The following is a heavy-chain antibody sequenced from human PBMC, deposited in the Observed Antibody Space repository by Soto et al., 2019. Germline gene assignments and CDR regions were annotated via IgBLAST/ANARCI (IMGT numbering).Heavy chain of an antibody. CDR3: SRSPEVGVRGAY. Sequence: KSGGSLRLSCTGSGFPFSAYNINWVRQAPGKGLEWVSSITVGSSHIYQPNSMKGRFTISRDDAKNSVYLQIDSLRDEDTALYYCSRSPEVGVRGAYWGQGTRVTVS. D-gene: IGHD3-16*01. CDR1: GFPFSAYN. V-gene: IGHV3-21*01. CDR2: ITVGSSHI. J-gene: IGHJ4*02.